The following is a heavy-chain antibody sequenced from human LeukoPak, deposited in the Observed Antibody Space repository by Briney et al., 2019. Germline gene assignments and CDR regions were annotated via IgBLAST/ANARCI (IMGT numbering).Heavy chain of an antibody. CDR1: GFTVSSNY. V-gene: IGHV3-15*01. J-gene: IGHJ4*02. D-gene: IGHD3-9*01. Sequence: PGGSLRLSCAASGFTVSSNYMTWVRQAPGKGLEWVGRIKSKTDGGTTDYAAPVKGRFTISRDDSKNTLYLQMNSLKTEDTAVYYCTTLQGYDILTGYYTTRDYWGQGTLVTVSS. CDR3: TTLQGYDILTGYYTTRDY. CDR2: IKSKTDGGTT.